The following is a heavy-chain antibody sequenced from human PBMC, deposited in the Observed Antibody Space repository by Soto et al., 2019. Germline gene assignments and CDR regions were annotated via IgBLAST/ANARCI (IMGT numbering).Heavy chain of an antibody. CDR1: GFTFSSYA. CDR3: AKAAGDSSPMRRGWFDP. CDR2: ISGNGVGT. Sequence: VQLLESGGGLVQPGGSLRLSCAVSGFTFSSYAMSWVRQAPGKGLEWVSGISGNGVGTYYADSVKGRFTISRDNSKNTLSLQMNSLRAEDTAVYYCAKAAGDSSPMRRGWFDPWGQGTLVTVSS. D-gene: IGHD3-22*01. V-gene: IGHV3-23*01. J-gene: IGHJ5*02.